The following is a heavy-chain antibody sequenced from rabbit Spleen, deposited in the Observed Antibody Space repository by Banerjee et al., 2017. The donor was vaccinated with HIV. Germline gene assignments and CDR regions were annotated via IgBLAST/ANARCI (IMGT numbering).Heavy chain of an antibody. D-gene: IGHD6-1*01. Sequence: QEQLVESGGGLVKPEGSLKLSCTASGFSFSNKAVMCWVRQAPGKGLEWIACINAVTGKAVYASWAKGRFTFSKTSSTTVTLQMTSLTAADTATYFCAGGVYSDVAYANKLWGQGTLVTVS. CDR2: INAVTGKA. CDR3: AGGVYSDVAYANKL. J-gene: IGHJ4*01. CDR1: GFSFSNKAV. V-gene: IGHV1S45*01.